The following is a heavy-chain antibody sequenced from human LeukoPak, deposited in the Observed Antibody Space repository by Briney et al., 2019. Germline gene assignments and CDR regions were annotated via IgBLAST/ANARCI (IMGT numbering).Heavy chain of an antibody. Sequence: GGSLRLSCAASGFSVSSNYMSWVRQAPGKGLEWVTFIRFDGSNKYYADSVKGRFTISRDNSKNTLYLQMNSLRAEDTAVYYCAKDGRYCSTTSCYAYYYIDVWGKGTTVTVSS. J-gene: IGHJ6*03. V-gene: IGHV3-30*02. CDR3: AKDGRYCSTTSCYAYYYIDV. CDR1: GFSVSSNY. CDR2: IRFDGSNK. D-gene: IGHD2-2*01.